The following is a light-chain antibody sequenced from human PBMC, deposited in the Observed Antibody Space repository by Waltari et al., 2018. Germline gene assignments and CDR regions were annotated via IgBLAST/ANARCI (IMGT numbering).Light chain of an antibody. Sequence: TQSPATLSVSPGERVTLSCRASQSVYRYLAWYQQKPGQAPRLLIYGASTRSSGIPDRFSGSGSGTEFNLNISSLQSEDFAVYYCYQYSNWPPYSFGQGTMLEIK. CDR2: GAS. CDR1: QSVYRY. CDR3: YQYSNWPPYS. V-gene: IGKV3-15*01. J-gene: IGKJ2*03.